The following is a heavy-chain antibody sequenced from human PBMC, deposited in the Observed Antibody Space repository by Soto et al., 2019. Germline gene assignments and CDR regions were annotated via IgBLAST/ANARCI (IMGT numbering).Heavy chain of an antibody. CDR2: IYYSGST. D-gene: IGHD1-26*01. CDR1: GGSISSGGYY. J-gene: IGHJ3*02. V-gene: IGHV4-31*03. CDR3: ARESDSGSYHAFDI. Sequence: SETLSLTCTVSGGSISSGGYYWSWIRQHPGKGLEWIGYIYYSGSTYYNPSLKSRVTISVDTSKNQFSLKLSSVTAADTAVYYCARESDSGSYHAFDIWGQGTMVTVSS.